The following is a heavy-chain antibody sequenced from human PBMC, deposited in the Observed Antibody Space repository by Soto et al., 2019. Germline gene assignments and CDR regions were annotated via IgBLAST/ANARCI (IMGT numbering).Heavy chain of an antibody. CDR3: AILILSIDFDY. CDR1: GFTFSDYY. D-gene: IGHD3-9*01. V-gene: IGHV3-11*01. Sequence: GGSLRLSCAASGFTFSDYYMSWIRQAPGKGLEWVSYISSSGSTIYYADSVKGRFTISRDNAKNSLYLQMNSPRSDDTAVYYCAILILSIDFDYWGQGTLVTVSS. J-gene: IGHJ4*02. CDR2: ISSSGSTI.